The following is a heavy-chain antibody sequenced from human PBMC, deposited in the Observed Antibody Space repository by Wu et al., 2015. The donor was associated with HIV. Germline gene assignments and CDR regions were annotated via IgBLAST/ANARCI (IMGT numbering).Heavy chain of an antibody. CDR2: ISGYNGNT. CDR3: ARVALTTDDY. D-gene: IGHD4-11*01. V-gene: IGHV1-18*01. Sequence: QVQLVQSGSEVKKPGASVKISCKTSGYTFTSYGISWMRQAPGQTFEWMGRISGYNGNTNYAQKFQGRVTMTLDTSTTTAYMELRSLRSDDTATYFCARVALTTDDYWGRG. J-gene: IGHJ4*03. CDR1: GYTFTSYG.